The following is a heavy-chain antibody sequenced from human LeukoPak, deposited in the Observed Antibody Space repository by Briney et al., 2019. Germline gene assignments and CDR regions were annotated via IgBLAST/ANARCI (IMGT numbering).Heavy chain of an antibody. CDR1: GFTFSSYG. V-gene: IGHV3-30*02. D-gene: IGHD5-18*01. Sequence: GGSLRLSCAASGFTFSSYGMHWVRQAPGKGLEWVAFIRYDGSNKYYADSVKGRFTISRDNSKNTLYLQMNSLRAEDTAVYYCARGGGYIYGWGSFDYWGQGTLVTVSS. CDR3: ARGGGYIYGWGSFDY. CDR2: IRYDGSNK. J-gene: IGHJ4*02.